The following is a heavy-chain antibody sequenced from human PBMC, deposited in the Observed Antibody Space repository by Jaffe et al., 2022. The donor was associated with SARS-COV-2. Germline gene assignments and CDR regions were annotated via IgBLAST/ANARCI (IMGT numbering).Heavy chain of an antibody. CDR1: GFTFGDSA. V-gene: IGHV3-49*03. CDR3: TRDQFGYSYGLYYHYMDV. D-gene: IGHD5-18*01. J-gene: IGHJ6*03. Sequence: EVQLVESGGGLVQPGRSLRLSCTASGFTFGDSAMSWFRQAPGKGLEWVGSIRSEAYGGAAEYAASVKGRFTISRDDSKSIAYLQMNSLKIEDTAVYYCTRDQFGYSYGLYYHYMDVWGKGTTVTVSS. CDR2: IRSEAYGGAA.